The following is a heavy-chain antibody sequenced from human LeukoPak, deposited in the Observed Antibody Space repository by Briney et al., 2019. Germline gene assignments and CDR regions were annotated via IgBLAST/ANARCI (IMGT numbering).Heavy chain of an antibody. CDR3: ARVLGRGLNWFDP. CDR1: GGSISSSNW. CDR2: IYHSGST. D-gene: IGHD4-17*01. V-gene: IGHV4-4*02. J-gene: IGHJ5*02. Sequence: PSETLSLTCAVSGGSISSSNWWSWVRQPPGKGLEWIGEIYHSGSTNYNPSLKSRVTISVDTSKNQFSLKLSSVTAADTAVYYCARVLGRGLNWFDPWGQGTLVTVSS.